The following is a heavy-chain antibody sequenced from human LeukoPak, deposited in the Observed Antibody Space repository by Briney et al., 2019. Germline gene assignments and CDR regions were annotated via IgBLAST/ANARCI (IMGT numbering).Heavy chain of an antibody. V-gene: IGHV4-4*07. CDR1: GGSISSYY. D-gene: IGHD6-13*01. CDR3: ARADSSSWYRGDYNWFDP. CDR2: IYTSGST. J-gene: IGHJ5*02. Sequence: SETLSRTGTGSGGSISSYYWSWIRQPAGKGLEWIGRIYTSGSTNYNPSLKSRVTMSVDTSKNQFSLKLSSVTAADTAVYYCARADSSSWYRGDYNWFDPWGQGTLVTVSS.